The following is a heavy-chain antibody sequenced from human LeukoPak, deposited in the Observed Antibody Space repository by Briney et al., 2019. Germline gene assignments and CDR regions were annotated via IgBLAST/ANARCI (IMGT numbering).Heavy chain of an antibody. CDR1: GFTFDDFG. V-gene: IGHV3-20*04. J-gene: IGHJ3*01. CDR2: INWNDGST. CDR3: ARATRYNYGLGRAFDF. Sequence: GGSLRLSCAASGFTFDDFGMSWVRQAPGKGLEWVSGINWNDGSTGYADSVKGRFTISRDNAQKSLLLQMNSLRVEDTALYFCARATRYNYGLGRAFDFWGQGTMVTVSS. D-gene: IGHD5-18*01.